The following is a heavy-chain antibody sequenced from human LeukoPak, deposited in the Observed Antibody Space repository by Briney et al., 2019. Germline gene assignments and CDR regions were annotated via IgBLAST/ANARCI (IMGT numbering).Heavy chain of an antibody. Sequence: GGPLRLSCAASGFTFSNYWMNWVRQAPGKGLEWVANIKQDGSAKYYVDSVKGRFTISRDNAKNSLYLQMNSLRAEDTAVYYCARGSPTTPKGYWGQGTLVTVSS. CDR3: ARGSPTTPKGY. CDR2: IKQDGSAK. V-gene: IGHV3-7*01. CDR1: GFTFSNYW. D-gene: IGHD1-26*01. J-gene: IGHJ4*02.